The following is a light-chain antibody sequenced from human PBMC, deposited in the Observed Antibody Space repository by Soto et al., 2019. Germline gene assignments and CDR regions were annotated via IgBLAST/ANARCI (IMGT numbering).Light chain of an antibody. CDR1: QSVSSY. CDR3: QQRSNWPRGIT. Sequence: EIVLTQSSATLSLSPGERATLSCRASQSVSSYLAWYQQKPGQAPRLLIYDASNRATGIPARFSGSGSGTDFTLTISSLEPEDFAVYYCQQRSNWPRGITFGQGTRLEIK. J-gene: IGKJ5*01. V-gene: IGKV3-11*01. CDR2: DAS.